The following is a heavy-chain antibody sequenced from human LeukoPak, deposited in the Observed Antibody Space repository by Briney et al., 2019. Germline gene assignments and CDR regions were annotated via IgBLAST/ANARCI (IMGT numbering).Heavy chain of an antibody. J-gene: IGHJ4*02. CDR1: GFTFSSYA. Sequence: GRSLRLSCAASGFTFSSYAMSWVRQAPVKGLEWVSAISGSGGSTYYADSVKGRFTISRDNSKNTLYLQMNSLRAEDTAVYYCAKLWDYSSSFDYWGQGTLVTVSS. CDR3: AKLWDYSSSFDY. V-gene: IGHV3-23*01. D-gene: IGHD6-6*01. CDR2: ISGSGGST.